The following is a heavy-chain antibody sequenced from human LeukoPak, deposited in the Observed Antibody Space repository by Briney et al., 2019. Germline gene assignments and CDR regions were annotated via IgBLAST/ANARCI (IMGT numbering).Heavy chain of an antibody. V-gene: IGHV3-53*01. D-gene: IGHD6-13*01. CDR2: IYTGGSP. CDR3: ARGAATGPTLGLDY. CDR1: GFTVSSNY. J-gene: IGHJ4*02. Sequence: GGSLRLSRVASGFTVSSNYMTWVRQAPGKGLEWVSVIYTGGSPYYADSVKGRFTISRDISKNTVYLQMNSLRAEDTAVYYCARGAATGPTLGLDYWGQGTLVTVSS.